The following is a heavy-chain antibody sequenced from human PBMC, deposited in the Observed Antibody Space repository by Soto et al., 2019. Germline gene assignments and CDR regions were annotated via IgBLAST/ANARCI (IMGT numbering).Heavy chain of an antibody. D-gene: IGHD6-13*01. V-gene: IGHV4-34*01. J-gene: IGHJ6*03. CDR2: INHSGST. CDR1: GVSFSGYY. Sequence: TSETLSLTCAVYGVSFSGYYWSWIRQPPGKGLEWIGEINHSGSTNCNPSLKSRVTISVDTSKNQFSLKLSSVTAADTAVYYCARGQRYSSSWYNYYYYYMDVWGKGTTVTVSS. CDR3: ARGQRYSSSWYNYYYYYMDV.